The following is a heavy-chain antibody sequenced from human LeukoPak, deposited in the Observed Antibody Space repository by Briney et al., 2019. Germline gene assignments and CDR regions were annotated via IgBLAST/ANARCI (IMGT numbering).Heavy chain of an antibody. V-gene: IGHV2-5*02. D-gene: IGHD3-10*01. CDR1: GFSLTTDGVG. Sequence: SGLTLVKPTQTLTLTCTFSGFSLTTDGVGVAWIRQPPGKALEWLALIYWDDNKRYRPSLESRLTITKDASKNQVVLTMPNMDPVDTATYYCAHRPHGSGSYYGPWGQGILVTVSS. CDR3: AHRPHGSGSYYGP. CDR2: IYWDDNK. J-gene: IGHJ5*02.